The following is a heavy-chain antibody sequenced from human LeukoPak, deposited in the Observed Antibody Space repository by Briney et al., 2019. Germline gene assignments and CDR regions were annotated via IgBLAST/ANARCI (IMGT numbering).Heavy chain of an antibody. Sequence: GGSLRLSCEASGFTFSTYSMNWVRQAPGRGLEWVSYISVGSSTIYYGDSVKGRFTISRDDAKNSLRLQMNSLRAEDTAVYYCARDEDLGEGYFDYWGQGTLVTVSS. J-gene: IGHJ4*02. CDR3: ARDEDLGEGYFDY. CDR2: ISVGSSTI. V-gene: IGHV3-48*04. CDR1: GFTFSTYS. D-gene: IGHD3-10*01.